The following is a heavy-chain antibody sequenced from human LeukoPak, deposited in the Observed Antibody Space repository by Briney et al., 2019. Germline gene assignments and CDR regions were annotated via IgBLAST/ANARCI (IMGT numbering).Heavy chain of an antibody. D-gene: IGHD3-22*01. J-gene: IGHJ4*02. CDR3: ARIAPHSGSHY. Sequence: PGGSLRLSCAASGFTVSSNYMSWVRQAPGKGLEWVSVIYSGGSTYYADSVKGRFTISRDNSKNTLYLQMNSLRAEDTAVYYCARIAPHSGSHYWGQGTLVTVSS. V-gene: IGHV3-53*01. CDR2: IYSGGST. CDR1: GFTVSSNY.